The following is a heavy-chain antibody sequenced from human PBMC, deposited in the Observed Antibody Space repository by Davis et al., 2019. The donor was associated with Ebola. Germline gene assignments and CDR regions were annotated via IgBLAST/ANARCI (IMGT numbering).Heavy chain of an antibody. CDR2: ISSSVDKT. V-gene: IGHV3-23*01. CDR1: GFTFSSYA. J-gene: IGHJ4*02. Sequence: PGGSLRLSCAASGFTFSSYAMTWVRQAPGKGLEWVAGISSSVDKTYYADSVKGRFTISRDNSKNTLFLQMRRLRAEDSALYYCAKGVKTILAGDYFDYWGQGSLVTVSS. D-gene: IGHD1-1*01. CDR3: AKGVKTILAGDYFDY.